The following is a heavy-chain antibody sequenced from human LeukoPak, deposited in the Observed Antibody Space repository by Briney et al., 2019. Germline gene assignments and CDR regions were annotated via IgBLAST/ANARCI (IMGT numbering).Heavy chain of an antibody. CDR1: GFTFNTFD. Sequence: GGSLRLSCAASGFTFNTFDMNWVRQAPGKGLEWVSSITSGGDYIYYADSVKGRFTTSRDNAKNSLSLQLNSLRVEDTAVYYCARGHYDVLAASYKWTPDYWGQGTLVTVSS. J-gene: IGHJ4*02. CDR3: ARGHYDVLAASYKWTPDY. D-gene: IGHD3-9*01. V-gene: IGHV3-21*01. CDR2: ITSGGDYI.